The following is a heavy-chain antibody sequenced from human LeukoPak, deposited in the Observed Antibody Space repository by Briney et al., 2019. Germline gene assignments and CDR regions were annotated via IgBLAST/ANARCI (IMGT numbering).Heavy chain of an antibody. J-gene: IGHJ3*02. CDR1: GFTFSTYA. D-gene: IGHD6-19*01. CDR3: AKDARWLAPGTFDI. V-gene: IGHV3-23*01. CDR2: ISGSGDST. Sequence: PGGSLRLSCAASGFTFSTYAMNWVRQAPGKGLNWVSGISGSGDSTFYADSVKGRFTISRDNSKKTLYLQMNSLRADDTAVYYCAKDARWLAPGTFDIWGQGRMVTVS.